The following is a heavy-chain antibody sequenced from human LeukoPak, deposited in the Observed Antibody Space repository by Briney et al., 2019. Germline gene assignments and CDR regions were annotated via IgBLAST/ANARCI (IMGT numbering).Heavy chain of an antibody. CDR3: ARVDTVMAYYFDL. D-gene: IGHD5-18*01. Sequence: QPGGSLRLSCAASGFTVSTNCMTWVRQAPGKGLEWVSTIYSGGTTYYADSVMGRFTISRHNSRNTLYLQMNSLRAEDTAAYYCARVDTVMAYYFDLWGQGTLGTVSS. CDR2: IYSGGTT. J-gene: IGHJ4*02. CDR1: GFTVSTNC. V-gene: IGHV3-53*04.